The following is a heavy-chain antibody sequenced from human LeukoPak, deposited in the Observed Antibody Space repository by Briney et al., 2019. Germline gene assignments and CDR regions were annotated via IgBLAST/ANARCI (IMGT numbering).Heavy chain of an antibody. Sequence: GGSLRLSCAASGFTFSSYAMSWVRQAPGKGLEWVSAISGSGGSTYYADSVKGRFTISRDNSKNTLYLQMNSLRAEDTAVYYCAKVEDYDFWSGLDYYYGMDVWGQGTTVTVSS. D-gene: IGHD3-3*01. J-gene: IGHJ6*02. V-gene: IGHV3-23*01. CDR2: ISGSGGST. CDR3: AKVEDYDFWSGLDYYYGMDV. CDR1: GFTFSSYA.